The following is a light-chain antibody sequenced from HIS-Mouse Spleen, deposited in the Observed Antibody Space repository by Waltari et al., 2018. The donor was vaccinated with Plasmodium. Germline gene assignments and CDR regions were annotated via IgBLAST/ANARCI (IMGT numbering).Light chain of an antibody. J-gene: IGKJ3*01. CDR2: GAS. CDR3: QQYNNWSFT. V-gene: IGKV3-15*01. CDR1: QSVSSN. Sequence: EIVMTQSPATLSVSPGERATLSCRASQSVSSNLAWYQQKPGPAPRLLIYGASTRANGIPDRFSSGGCGTEFTLTISILQSEDFAVYYCQQYNNWSFTFGPGTKGDIK.